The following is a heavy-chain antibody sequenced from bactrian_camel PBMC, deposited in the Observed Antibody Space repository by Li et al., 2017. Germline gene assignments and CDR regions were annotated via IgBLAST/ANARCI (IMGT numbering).Heavy chain of an antibody. J-gene: IGHJ4*01. CDR2: IYTGDGRT. Sequence: HVQLVESGGGLVQPGGSLTLSCAASGFTFSNNWMHWVRQAPGKGLEWVSTIYTGDGRTKSADSVKGRFTMSRDNAKNMLYLQMNGLKPGDTAMYYCAVHRYGAGYNYWGQGTGTQVTVS. V-gene: IGHV3S1*01. CDR1: GFTFSNNW. D-gene: IGHD3*01.